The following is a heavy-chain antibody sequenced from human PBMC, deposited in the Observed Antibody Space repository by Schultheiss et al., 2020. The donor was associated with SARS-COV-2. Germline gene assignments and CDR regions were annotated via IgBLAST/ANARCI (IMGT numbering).Heavy chain of an antibody. D-gene: IGHD5-18*01. Sequence: SETLSLTCTVSGGSISSGGYYWSWIRQHPGKGLEWIGYIYYSGSTYYNPSLKSRVTISVDTSKNQFSLKLSSVTAADTAVYYCARERGYSYGYGHYYYYGMDVWGQGTTVTVSS. CDR2: IYYSGST. V-gene: IGHV4-31*03. CDR1: GGSISSGGYY. J-gene: IGHJ6*02. CDR3: ARERGYSYGYGHYYYYGMDV.